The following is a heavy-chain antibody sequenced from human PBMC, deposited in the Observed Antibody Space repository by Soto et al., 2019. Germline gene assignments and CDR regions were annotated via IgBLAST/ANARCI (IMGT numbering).Heavy chain of an antibody. V-gene: IGHV1-2*04. D-gene: IGHD2-8*01. CDR3: ARGHSTDCSNGVCSFFYNPEMDV. CDR2: INPKSGGT. CDR1: GYRFTDYH. J-gene: IGHJ6*02. Sequence: QVQLVQSGAEVKKPGASVRVSCKASGYRFTDYHIHWVRQAPGQGLELLGRINPKSGGTSTAQKFQGWVTRTRDRSISTVYMELTRLRSDDTAVYFCARGHSTDCSNGVCSFFYNPEMDVWGQVTTVTVAS.